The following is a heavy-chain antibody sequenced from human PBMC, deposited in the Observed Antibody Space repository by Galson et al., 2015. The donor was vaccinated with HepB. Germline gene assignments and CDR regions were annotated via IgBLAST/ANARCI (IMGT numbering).Heavy chain of an antibody. Sequence: SLRLSCAASGFTFSSYWMHWVRQAPGKGLVWVSRINSDGSSTSYADSVKGRFTISRDNAKNTLYLQMNSLRAEDTAVYYCARVSGSVYYYYGMDVWGQGTTVTVSS. CDR2: INSDGSST. D-gene: IGHD6-25*01. CDR1: GFTFSSYW. V-gene: IGHV3-74*01. J-gene: IGHJ6*02. CDR3: ARVSGSVYYYYGMDV.